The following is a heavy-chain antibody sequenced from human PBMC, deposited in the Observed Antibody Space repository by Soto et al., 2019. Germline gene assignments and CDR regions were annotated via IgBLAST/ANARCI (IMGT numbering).Heavy chain of an antibody. Sequence: SETLSLTCTVSGGSISSSSYYWGWIRQPPGKGLEWIGSMYYSGSTYYNPSLKRRVTISVETSKNQFSLTLSSVTAADTAVYSCAQITRXYYMDVWGKGTTVTVSS. J-gene: IGHJ6*03. CDR1: GGSISSSSYY. D-gene: IGHD3-16*01. CDR3: AQITRXYYMDV. CDR2: MYYSGST. V-gene: IGHV4-39*01.